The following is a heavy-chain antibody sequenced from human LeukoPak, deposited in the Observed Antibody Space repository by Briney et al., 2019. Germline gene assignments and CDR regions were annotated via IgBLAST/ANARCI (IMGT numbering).Heavy chain of an antibody. CDR2: INSDGSST. CDR3: ARVYYYDSSGYPFDY. CDR1: GFTFSSYW. Sequence: PGGSLRLSCAASGFTFSSYWMHWVRQAPGKGLVWVSRINSDGSSTNYADSVKGRFTISRDNAKNTLHLQMNSLRAEDTAVYYCARVYYYDSSGYPFDYWGQGTLVTVSS. D-gene: IGHD3-22*01. J-gene: IGHJ4*02. V-gene: IGHV3-74*01.